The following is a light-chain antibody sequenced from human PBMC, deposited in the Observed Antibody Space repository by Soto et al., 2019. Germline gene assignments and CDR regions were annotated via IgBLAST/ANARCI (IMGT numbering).Light chain of an antibody. Sequence: DIQFTQSPSSLSASVGDRVALTCRASQSVSSSLSWYQQKPGKAPNLLIFAASTLQSGVPSRFSGSGSGTDFTLTISSLQPEDFATYYCQQSYGTPRTFGPGTKVDIK. V-gene: IGKV1-39*01. CDR1: QSVSSS. J-gene: IGKJ3*01. CDR3: QQSYGTPRT. CDR2: AAS.